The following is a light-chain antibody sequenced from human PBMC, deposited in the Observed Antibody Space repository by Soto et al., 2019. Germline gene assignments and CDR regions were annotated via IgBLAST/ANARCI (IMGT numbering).Light chain of an antibody. J-gene: IGKJ2*01. CDR2: GAS. V-gene: IGKV3-20*01. Sequence: EIVLTQSPGTLSLSPGERATLSCRASQSVSSSYLARYQQKPGQAPRLLIYGASSRATGIPDRFSGNGSGTDFTLTISRLEPEDFAVYYCQQYGSSRDTFGQGPKLEIK. CDR1: QSVSSSY. CDR3: QQYGSSRDT.